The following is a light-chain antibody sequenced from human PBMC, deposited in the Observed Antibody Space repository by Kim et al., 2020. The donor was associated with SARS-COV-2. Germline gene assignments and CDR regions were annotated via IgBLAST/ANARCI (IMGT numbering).Light chain of an antibody. CDR3: QQYLSTPLT. J-gene: IGKJ4*01. V-gene: IGKV4-1*01. CDR1: QSVFYSPNNKNY. Sequence: ATINRKSSQSVFYSPNNKNYLTWDQQKPGQPPKLLIYWASVRDSGVPDRFSGSGSGTDFTLTISGLQAEDVAVYYCQQYLSTPLTFGGGTKVDIK. CDR2: WAS.